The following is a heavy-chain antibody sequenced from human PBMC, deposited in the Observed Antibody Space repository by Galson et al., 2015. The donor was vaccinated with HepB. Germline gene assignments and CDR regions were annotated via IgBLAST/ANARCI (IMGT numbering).Heavy chain of an antibody. Sequence: PALVTPPQTLTLTCNFSGFSLRTSGVGVGWIRQPPGEALEWLALIYWNDDKRYSPSLKSRLTITKDTSKNQVVLTMTNVDPVDTATYDCAHRFHTAMANEEFDYWGQGTLVTVSS. CDR3: AHRFHTAMANEEFDY. V-gene: IGHV2-5*01. CDR1: GFSLRTSGVG. D-gene: IGHD5-18*01. J-gene: IGHJ4*02. CDR2: IYWNDDK.